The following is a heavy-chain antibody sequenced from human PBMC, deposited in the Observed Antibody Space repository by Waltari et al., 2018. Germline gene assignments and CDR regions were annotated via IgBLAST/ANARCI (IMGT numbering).Heavy chain of an antibody. CDR3: ARNGGWFDP. D-gene: IGHD3-16*01. V-gene: IGHV4-38-2*01. Sequence: QVQLQESGPGLVKPSETLSLTCAVSGYSISSGYYWGWIRQPPGKGLEWIGSIYHSGSTYYNPSLKSRVTISVDTSKNQFSLKLSSVTAADTAVYYCARNGGWFDPWGQGTLVTVSS. CDR2: IYHSGST. CDR1: GYSISSGYY. J-gene: IGHJ5*02.